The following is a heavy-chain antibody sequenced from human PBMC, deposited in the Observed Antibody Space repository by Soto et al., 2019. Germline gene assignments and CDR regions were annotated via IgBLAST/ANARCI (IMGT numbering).Heavy chain of an antibody. Sequence: EVQLLESGGGLVQPGGSLRLSCTTSGFTYSTYAMSWVRQARGKGLEWVSVISGNGGTTYYADSVKGRFTISRDNSKRTLYLQMNSLRAGDTAIFLCAKGGGGSGWSDAFDIWGQGTMVTVSS. CDR3: AKGGGGSGWSDAFDI. D-gene: IGHD6-19*01. J-gene: IGHJ3*02. CDR1: GFTYSTYA. V-gene: IGHV3-23*01. CDR2: ISGNGGTT.